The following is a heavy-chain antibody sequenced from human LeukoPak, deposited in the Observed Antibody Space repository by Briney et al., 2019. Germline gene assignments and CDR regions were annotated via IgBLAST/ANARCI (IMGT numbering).Heavy chain of an antibody. CDR3: ARSTSSEYDIYHFDY. J-gene: IGHJ4*02. D-gene: IGHD3-9*01. V-gene: IGHV3-33*01. CDR1: GFTFSSYG. Sequence: PGTSLRLSCEASGFTFSSYGMHWVRQAPGKGLEWVAVIWYDGNNKYYADSVKGRFTISRDNSKNTLYLQMNSLRAEDTAVYYCARSTSSEYDIYHFDYWGQGTLVTVSS. CDR2: IWYDGNNK.